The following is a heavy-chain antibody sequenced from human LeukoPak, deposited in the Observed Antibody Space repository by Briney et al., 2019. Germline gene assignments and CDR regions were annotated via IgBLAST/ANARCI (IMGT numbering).Heavy chain of an antibody. J-gene: IGHJ6*02. CDR1: GGTFSSYT. CDR3: ARSPTPTPDYGDYSSLYYYYGMDV. CDR2: IIPILGIA. D-gene: IGHD4-17*01. V-gene: IGHV1-69*02. Sequence: GASVKVSCKASGGTFSSYTISWVRQAPGQGLEWMGRIIPILGIANYAQKFQGRVTITADKSTSTAYMELSSLRSEDTAVYYCARSPTPTPDYGDYSSLYYYYGMDVWGQGTTVTVSS.